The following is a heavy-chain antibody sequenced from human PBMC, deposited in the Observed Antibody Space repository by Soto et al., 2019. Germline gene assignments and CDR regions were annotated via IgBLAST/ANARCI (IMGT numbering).Heavy chain of an antibody. V-gene: IGHV1-69*01. D-gene: IGHD3-22*01. Sequence: QVQLVQSGAEVKKPGSSVKVSYKASGGTFSSYAISWVRQAPGQGLEWMGGIIPIFGTANYAQKFQGRVTITADESTSTAYMELSSLRSEDTAVYYCARDRAPYDSSGYYYWFDPWGQGTLVTVSS. CDR3: ARDRAPYDSSGYYYWFDP. CDR1: GGTFSSYA. J-gene: IGHJ5*02. CDR2: IIPIFGTA.